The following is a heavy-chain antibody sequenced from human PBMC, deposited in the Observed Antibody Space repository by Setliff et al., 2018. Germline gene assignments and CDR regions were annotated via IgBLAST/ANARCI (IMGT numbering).Heavy chain of an antibody. D-gene: IGHD2-21*01. CDR3: ARGGDYCGGECYIPPPDSY. CDR2: INPNSGGT. CDR1: GYTFTGYY. J-gene: IGHJ4*02. Sequence: ASEKVSCKASGYTFTGYYMHWVRQAPGQGLEWMGWINPNSGGTNYAQKFQGWVTMTRDTSISTAYMELSRLRPEDTAVYYCARGGDYCGGECYIPPPDSYWGQGTLVTVSS. V-gene: IGHV1-2*04.